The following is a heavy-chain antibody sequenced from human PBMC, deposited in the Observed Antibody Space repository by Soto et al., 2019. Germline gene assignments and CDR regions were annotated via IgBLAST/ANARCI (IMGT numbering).Heavy chain of an antibody. V-gene: IGHV3-53*01. CDR2: LYDVDGS. J-gene: IGHJ3*01. D-gene: IGHD1-1*01. Sequence: DVQLVESGGGLIQPGESLRLSCAAFGLTISGKKYVAWVRQAPGKGLEWVSALYDVDGSFYADSVKGRFTTSSDRSKTTIYIQMNDLRPDDTAVYYCATWHEREHAYDVWGQGTTVTVSS. CDR1: GLTISGKKY. CDR3: ATWHEREHAYDV.